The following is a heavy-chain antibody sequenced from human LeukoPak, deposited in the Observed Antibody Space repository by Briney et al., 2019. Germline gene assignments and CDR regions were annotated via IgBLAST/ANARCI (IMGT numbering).Heavy chain of an antibody. J-gene: IGHJ4*02. Sequence: GGSLRLSCAASGFTFSSYSMNWIRQAPGKGLEWVSSITSSSSYIYYAGSMKGRFTISRDNAKNSLYLQTNSLRAADTAVYYCASASSGYYYAPFDYWGQGTLVTVSS. CDR2: ITSSSSYI. D-gene: IGHD3-22*01. CDR3: ASASSGYYYAPFDY. CDR1: GFTFSSYS. V-gene: IGHV3-21*01.